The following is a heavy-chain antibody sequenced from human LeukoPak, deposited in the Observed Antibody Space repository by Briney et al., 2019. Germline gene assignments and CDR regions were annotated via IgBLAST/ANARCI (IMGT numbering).Heavy chain of an antibody. Sequence: PGGSLRLSCAASGFTFDDYAMHWVRQAPGKGLEWVSGISWNSGNIGYADSVKGRFTISRDNAKNSLYLQMNSLRAEDTALYYCTKGLWDDSSGYVVGAFDIWGQGTMVTVSS. CDR2: ISWNSGNI. V-gene: IGHV3-9*01. CDR1: GFTFDDYA. D-gene: IGHD3-22*01. CDR3: TKGLWDDSSGYVVGAFDI. J-gene: IGHJ3*02.